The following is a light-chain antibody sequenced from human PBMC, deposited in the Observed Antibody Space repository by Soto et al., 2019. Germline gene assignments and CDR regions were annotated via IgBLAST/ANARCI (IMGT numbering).Light chain of an antibody. CDR2: AAS. J-gene: IGKJ5*01. V-gene: IGKV1-39*01. CDR3: QRGNGTPRT. Sequence: DIQMTQSPSSLSASVGDRVTITCRASQSISSYLNWYQQKPGKAPKLLIYAASSLQSGVPSRFSGSGSGTDSTLTIRGRQLKIFQIYSVQRGNGTPRTFGQGKRRKI. CDR1: QSISSY.